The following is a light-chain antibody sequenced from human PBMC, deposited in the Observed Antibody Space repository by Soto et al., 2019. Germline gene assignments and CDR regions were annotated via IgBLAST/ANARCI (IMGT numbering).Light chain of an antibody. V-gene: IGKV3-20*01. Sequence: EIVLTQSPGTLSLSPGERATLSCRAIQTVRSSYLAWYQQKPGQAPRLLIYGASSRATGIPDRFSGSGSGTDFALTINRLEPEDLAVYYCHQYGSSPRTFGQGTKVEIK. CDR1: QTVRSSY. CDR3: HQYGSSPRT. CDR2: GAS. J-gene: IGKJ1*01.